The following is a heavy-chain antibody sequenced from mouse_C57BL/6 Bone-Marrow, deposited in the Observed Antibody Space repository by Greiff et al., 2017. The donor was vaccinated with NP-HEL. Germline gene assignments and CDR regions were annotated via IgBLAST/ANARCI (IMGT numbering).Heavy chain of an antibody. CDR2: IYPGGGYT. V-gene: IGHV1-63*01. J-gene: IGHJ2*01. Sequence: VQLQQSGAELVRPGTSVKMSCKASGYTFTNYWIGWAKQRPGHGLEWIGDIYPGGGYTNYNEKFKGKATLTADKSSSTAYMQFSSLTSEDSAIYYCARSNYDYDGGGDYFDYWGQGTTLTVSS. D-gene: IGHD2-4*01. CDR3: ARSNYDYDGGGDYFDY. CDR1: GYTFTNYW.